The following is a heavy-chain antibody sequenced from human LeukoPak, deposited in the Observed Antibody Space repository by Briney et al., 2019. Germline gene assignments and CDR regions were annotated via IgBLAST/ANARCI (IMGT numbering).Heavy chain of an antibody. J-gene: IGHJ4*02. V-gene: IGHV1-69*13. D-gene: IGHD5-18*01. CDR1: GGTFSSYA. CDR3: AYNGNGYLTPIDY. Sequence: GASVKVSCKASGGTFSSYAISWVRQAPGQGLEWMGGIIPIFGTANNAQKFQGRVTITADESTSTAYMELSSLRSEDTAVYYCAYNGNGYLTPIDYWGQGTLVTVSS. CDR2: IIPIFGTA.